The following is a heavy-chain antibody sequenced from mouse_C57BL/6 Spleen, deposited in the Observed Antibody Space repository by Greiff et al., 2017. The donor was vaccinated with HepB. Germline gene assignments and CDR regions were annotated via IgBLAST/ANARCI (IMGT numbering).Heavy chain of an antibody. CDR1: GYTFTNYW. CDR3: ARSGNWADFDY. CDR2: IYPGGGYT. J-gene: IGHJ2*01. V-gene: IGHV1-63*01. D-gene: IGHD4-1*02. Sequence: QVQLKESGAELVRPGTSVKMSCKASGYTFTNYWIGWAKQRPGHGLEWIGDIYPGGGYTNYNEKFKGKATLTADKSSSTAYMQFSSLTSEDSAIYYCARSGNWADFDYWGQGTTLTVSS.